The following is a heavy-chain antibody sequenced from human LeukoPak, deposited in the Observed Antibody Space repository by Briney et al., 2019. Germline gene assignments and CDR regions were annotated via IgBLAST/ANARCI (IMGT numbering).Heavy chain of an antibody. CDR3: ARALRTSNWFDP. CDR2: IYCSGST. V-gene: IGHV4-30-4*01. J-gene: IGHJ5*02. Sequence: PSETLSLTCTVSGGSISSYYWSWIRQPPGKGLEWIGYIYCSGSTYYNPSLKSRVTISVDTSKNQFSLKLSSVTAADTAVYYCARALRTSNWFDPWGQGTLVTVSS. CDR1: GGSISSYY. D-gene: IGHD3/OR15-3a*01.